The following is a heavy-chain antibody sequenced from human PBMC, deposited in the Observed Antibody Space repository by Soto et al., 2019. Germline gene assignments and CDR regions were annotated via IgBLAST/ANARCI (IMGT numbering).Heavy chain of an antibody. CDR3: AIDATGSFGYFDL. CDR1: GGSFSASA. Sequence: QVQLVQSGAEVKKPGSSVKVSCKASGGSFSASAISWVRQAPGQGLEWMGGIIPMFGLANYAQKFQGRITITADKPTSTAYMEVSSLRSEDTAMYYWAIDATGSFGYFDLWVRGTLVSVSS. D-gene: IGHD1-26*01. J-gene: IGHJ2*01. CDR2: IIPMFGLA. V-gene: IGHV1-69*17.